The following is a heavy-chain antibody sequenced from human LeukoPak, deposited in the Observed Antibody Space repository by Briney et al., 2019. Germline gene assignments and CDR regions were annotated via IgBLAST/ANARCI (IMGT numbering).Heavy chain of an antibody. CDR3: AELGITMIGGV. CDR2: INSSGSTI. CDR1: GFTFSSYE. Sequence: GVSVTLSCAASGFTFSSYELMWLRHAPGMGLVGWSYINSSGSTIYYADSVKGRFTISRDNAKNSLYLQINSLRAEDTAVYYCAELGITMIGGVWGKGTTVTISS. V-gene: IGHV3-48*03. D-gene: IGHD3-10*02. J-gene: IGHJ6*04.